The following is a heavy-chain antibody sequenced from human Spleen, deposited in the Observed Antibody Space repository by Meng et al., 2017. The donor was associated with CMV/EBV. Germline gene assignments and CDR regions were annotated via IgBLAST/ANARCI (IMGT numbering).Heavy chain of an antibody. CDR2: IYYSGST. Sequence: GSLRLSCTVSGGSISSYYWSWIRQPPGKGLEWIGYIYYSGSTNYNPSLKSRVTISVDTSKNQFSLKLSSVTAADTAVYYCARDVEGDQLLYAHYGMDVWGQGTTVTVSS. V-gene: IGHV4-59*12. D-gene: IGHD2-2*02. CDR3: ARDVEGDQLLYAHYGMDV. CDR1: GGSISSYY. J-gene: IGHJ6*02.